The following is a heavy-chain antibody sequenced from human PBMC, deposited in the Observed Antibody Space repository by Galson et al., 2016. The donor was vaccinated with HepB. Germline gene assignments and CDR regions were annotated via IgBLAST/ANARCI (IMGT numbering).Heavy chain of an antibody. V-gene: IGHV4-39*01. CDR3: ARHAGTSYENYYMDV. CDR2: IYYSGTS. D-gene: IGHD1-7*01. Sequence: SETLSLTCSVSGGSIINYYWAWIRQPPGKGLEWIASIYYSGTSYYKPSLTSRVTISVDTSKSQFSLKVRSVTAADTAVYYCARHAGTSYENYYMDVWGRGTTVAVSS. CDR1: GGSIINYY. J-gene: IGHJ6*03.